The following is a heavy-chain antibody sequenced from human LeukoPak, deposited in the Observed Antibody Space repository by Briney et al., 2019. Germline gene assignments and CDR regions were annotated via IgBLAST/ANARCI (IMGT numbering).Heavy chain of an antibody. CDR2: INAGDGNT. CDR3: ARGYGGYDLDY. J-gene: IGHJ4*02. Sequence: ASAKGSCKASGYTFTSYSMHWVRQAPGQRLEWMGWINAGDGNTKYSQKFQGRVTITRHTSASTAYMELSSLRSEHTAVYYCARGYGGYDLDYWGQGTLVTVSS. V-gene: IGHV1-3*01. D-gene: IGHD5-12*01. CDR1: GYTFTSYS.